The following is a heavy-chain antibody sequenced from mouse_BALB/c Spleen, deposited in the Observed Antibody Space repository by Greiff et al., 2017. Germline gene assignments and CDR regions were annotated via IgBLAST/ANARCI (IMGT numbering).Heavy chain of an antibody. J-gene: IGHJ4*01. V-gene: IGHV2-6-7*01. Sequence: VKLVESGPGLVAPSQSLSITCTVSGFSLTGYGVNWVRKPPGKGLEWLGMIWGDGNTDYNSALKSRLSISKDNSKSQVFLKMNSLQTDDTARYYCARDRGTPYAMDYWGQGTSVTVSS. CDR1: GFSLTGYG. CDR3: ARDRGTPYAMDY. D-gene: IGHD3-1*01. CDR2: IWGDGNT.